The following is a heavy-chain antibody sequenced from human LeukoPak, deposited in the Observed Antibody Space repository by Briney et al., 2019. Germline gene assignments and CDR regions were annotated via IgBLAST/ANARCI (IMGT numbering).Heavy chain of an antibody. CDR1: GFTFSDYY. J-gene: IGHJ4*02. CDR2: ISSSGSTI. Sequence: PGGSLRLSCAASGFTFSDYYMSWIRQAPGKGLEWVSYISSSGSTIYYADSVKGRFTISRDNAKNSLYLQMSSLRTEDMGFYYCARSSGWERHFDYWGQGTLVTVSS. V-gene: IGHV3-11*01. CDR3: ARSSGWERHFDY. D-gene: IGHD6-19*01.